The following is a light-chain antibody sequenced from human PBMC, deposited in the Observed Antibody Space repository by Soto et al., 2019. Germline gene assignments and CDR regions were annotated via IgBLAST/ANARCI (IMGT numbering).Light chain of an antibody. CDR1: QGINNY. Sequence: IQMTQSPSSLSASVGDRVTITCQASQGINNYLNWYQRKPGNAPKLLIFDTSDLETGVPSRFSGRGSGTDFTFTISSLQPEDVAAYYCQQYHTLPITFGGGTKVDIK. CDR2: DTS. J-gene: IGKJ4*01. CDR3: QQYHTLPIT. V-gene: IGKV1-33*01.